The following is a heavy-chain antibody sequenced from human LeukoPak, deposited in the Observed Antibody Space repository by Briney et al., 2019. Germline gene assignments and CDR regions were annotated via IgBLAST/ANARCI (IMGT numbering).Heavy chain of an antibody. CDR2: INHSGST. CDR3: ARTGRYFDWLRGLGDYYMDV. J-gene: IGHJ6*03. D-gene: IGHD3-9*01. CDR1: GGSFSGYY. V-gene: IGHV4-34*01. Sequence: MSSETLSLTCAVYGGSFSGYYWSWIRQPPGKGLEWIGEINHSGSTNYNPSPKSRVTISVDTSKNQFSLKLSSVTAADTAVYYCARTGRYFDWLRGLGDYYMDVWGKGTTVTVSS.